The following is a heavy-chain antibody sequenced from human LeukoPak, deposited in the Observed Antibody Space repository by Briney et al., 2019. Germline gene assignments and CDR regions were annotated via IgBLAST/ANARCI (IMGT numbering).Heavy chain of an antibody. CDR1: GFTFSSYW. V-gene: IGHV3-7*01. J-gene: IGHJ4*02. Sequence: GGSLRLSCAASGFTFSSYWMSWVRQAPGKWLEWVANIKQDGSEKYYVDSVKGRFTISRDNAKNSLYMQMNSLRAEDTAVYYCARARRGGYEASRLYYFDYWGQGTLVTVSS. D-gene: IGHD5-12*01. CDR3: ARARRGGYEASRLYYFDY. CDR2: IKQDGSEK.